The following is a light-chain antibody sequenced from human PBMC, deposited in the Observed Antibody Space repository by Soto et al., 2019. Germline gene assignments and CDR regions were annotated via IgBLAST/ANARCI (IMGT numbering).Light chain of an antibody. CDR2: EVT. CDR3: GSYTDSITYV. Sequence: QSVLTQPASVSESLGQSVTISCTGTTSDVGGYNYVYWYQQHPGKAPILMIYEVTNRPSGVSNRFSGSKSGNTASLTISGLQVEDEADYYCGSYTDSITYVFGTGTKGTVL. J-gene: IGLJ1*01. V-gene: IGLV2-14*01. CDR1: TSDVGGYNY.